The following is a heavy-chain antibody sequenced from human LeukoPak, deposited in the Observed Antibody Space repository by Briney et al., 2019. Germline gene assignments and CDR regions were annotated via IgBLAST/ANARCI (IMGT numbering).Heavy chain of an antibody. V-gene: IGHV4-39*01. D-gene: IGHD3-16*01. CDR1: GGSISSSSYY. CDR3: WGSVAPDYYYYMDV. CDR2: IYYSESN. Sequence: SESLSLTCTVSGGSISSSSYYWGWIRQPPGKGLEWIGSIYYSESNYYNPSLKSRVTISVDTSKNQFSLKLSSLTPAATAVYFCWGSVAPDYYYYMDVWGKGTTVTVSS. J-gene: IGHJ6*03.